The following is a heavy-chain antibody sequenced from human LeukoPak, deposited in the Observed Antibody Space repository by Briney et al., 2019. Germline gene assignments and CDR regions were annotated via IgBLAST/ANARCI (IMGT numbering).Heavy chain of an antibody. J-gene: IGHJ5*02. D-gene: IGHD3-10*01. Sequence: GGSLLLSCAASGFTFSSYGMHWVRQAPGKGLEWVAFIRYDGSNKYYADSVKGRFTISRDNSKNTLYLQMNTLRAEDTAVYYCAKDLNYYDSGSWSDPWGQGTLVTVSS. V-gene: IGHV3-30*02. CDR1: GFTFSSYG. CDR2: IRYDGSNK. CDR3: AKDLNYYDSGSWSDP.